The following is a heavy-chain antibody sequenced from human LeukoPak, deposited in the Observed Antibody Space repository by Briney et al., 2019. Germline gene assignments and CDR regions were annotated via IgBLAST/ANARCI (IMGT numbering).Heavy chain of an antibody. CDR2: LSSSANT. CDR3: ARDRTAPRQRFFDY. D-gene: IGHD2-21*02. Sequence: RPSETLSLTCSVSGVSISDYSWSWIRQPAGKGLEFIGRLSSSANTYYSPSLKSQITLSMDTSKNHFSLNLTSVTAADTAVYYCARDRTAPRQRFFDYWGKGILVTVSS. V-gene: IGHV4-4*07. J-gene: IGHJ4*02. CDR1: GVSISDYS.